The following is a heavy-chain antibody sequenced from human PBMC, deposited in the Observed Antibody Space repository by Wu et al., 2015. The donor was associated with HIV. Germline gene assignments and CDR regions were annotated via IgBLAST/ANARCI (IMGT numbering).Heavy chain of an antibody. CDR1: GYTFTSYD. CDR3: ARAGYSSPXQQPVDY. CDR2: ISAYNGNT. D-gene: IGHD6-13*01. J-gene: IGHJ4*02. V-gene: IGHV1-18*01. Sequence: QVQLVQSGAEVKKPGASVKVSCKASGYTFTSYDINWVRQATGQGLEWMGWISAYNGNTNYAQKLQGRVTMTTDTSTSTAYMELRSLRSDDTAVYYCARAGYSSPXQQPVDYWGQGTLVTVSS.